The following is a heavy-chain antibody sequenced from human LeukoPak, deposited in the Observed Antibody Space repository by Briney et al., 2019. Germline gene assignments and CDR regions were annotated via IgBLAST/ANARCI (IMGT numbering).Heavy chain of an antibody. CDR3: ARDYLRGWYYSNWFDP. V-gene: IGHV1-69*04. J-gene: IGHJ5*02. CDR2: IIPILGIA. Sequence: SVKVSCKASGGTFSSYTISWVRQAPGQGLEWMGRIIPILGIANYAQKFQGRVTITADKSTSTAYMELSSLRSEDTAVYYCARDYLRGWYYSNWFDPWGQGTLVTVSS. D-gene: IGHD6-19*01. CDR1: GGTFSSYT.